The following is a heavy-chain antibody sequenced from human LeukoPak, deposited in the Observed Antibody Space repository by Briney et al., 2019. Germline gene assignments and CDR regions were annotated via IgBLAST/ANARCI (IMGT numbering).Heavy chain of an antibody. D-gene: IGHD6-13*01. J-gene: IGHJ3*02. CDR2: ISAYNGNT. Sequence: ASVKVSCKASGYTFMSYGFNWVRQAPGQGLEWMGWISAYNGNTKYAQKFQGRVTMTTDTSTSTAYMELRSLRSDDTAVYYCASRSIAASGPENTFDIWGQGTMVTVSS. CDR3: ASRSIAASGPENTFDI. CDR1: GYTFMSYG. V-gene: IGHV1-18*01.